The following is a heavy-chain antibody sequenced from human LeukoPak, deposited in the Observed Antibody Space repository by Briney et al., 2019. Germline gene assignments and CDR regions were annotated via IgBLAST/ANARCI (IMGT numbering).Heavy chain of an antibody. Sequence: TGGSLRLSCAASGFTFSSYAMSWVGQAPGKGLEWVSAISNSGANTYYADSVKGRFTISRDNSKNTLYLQMNSLRAEDTAVYYCARGGNSDQYYFDYWGQGTLVTVSS. CDR3: ARGGNSDQYYFDY. J-gene: IGHJ4*02. V-gene: IGHV3-23*01. CDR1: GFTFSSYA. CDR2: ISNSGANT. D-gene: IGHD1-26*01.